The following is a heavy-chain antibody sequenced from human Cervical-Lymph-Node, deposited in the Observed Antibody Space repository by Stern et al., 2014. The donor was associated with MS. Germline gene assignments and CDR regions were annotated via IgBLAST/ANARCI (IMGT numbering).Heavy chain of an antibody. CDR1: GYNFIDHA. Sequence: QVQLMQSGAEVKKPGASMTISCKTSGYNFIDHAIHWVRQAPGQRLEWMGWINGGPGTTKYSQKFQGRVSFTRDKVASAAYMDLSSLSPDDTAVYYCARQPDYSDFLDFWGQGTLVTVSS. CDR3: ARQPDYSDFLDF. J-gene: IGHJ4*02. CDR2: INGGPGTT. V-gene: IGHV1-3*01. D-gene: IGHD4-11*01.